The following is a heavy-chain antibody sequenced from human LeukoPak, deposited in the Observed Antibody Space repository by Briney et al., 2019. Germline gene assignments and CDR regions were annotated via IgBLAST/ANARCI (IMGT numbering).Heavy chain of an antibody. CDR1: GGSFSGYY. D-gene: IGHD2-2*01. CDR2: INHSGST. CDR3: ARDAGHQLSRRNYYAMDV. V-gene: IGHV4-34*01. J-gene: IGHJ6*02. Sequence: SETLSLTCGVYGGSFSGYYWSWIRQPPGKGLEWIGEINHSGSTNYNPSLKSRVTISVDTSNNQFSLKVNSVTAADTAVYYCARDAGHQLSRRNYYAMDVWGQGTTVTVSS.